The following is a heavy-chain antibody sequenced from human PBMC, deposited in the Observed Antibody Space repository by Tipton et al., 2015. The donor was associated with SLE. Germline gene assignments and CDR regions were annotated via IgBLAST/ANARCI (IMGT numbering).Heavy chain of an antibody. CDR2: INHSGST. D-gene: IGHD3-10*01. CDR1: GGSFSGYY. V-gene: IGHV4-34*01. J-gene: IGHJ4*02. Sequence: TLSLTCAVYGGSFSGYYWSWIRQPPGKGLEWIGEINHSGSTNYNPSLKSRVTISVDTSKNQFSLKLRSVTAADTAVYYCARDTSGWVLSPFDYWGLGTLVTVSS. CDR3: ARDTSGWVLSPFDY.